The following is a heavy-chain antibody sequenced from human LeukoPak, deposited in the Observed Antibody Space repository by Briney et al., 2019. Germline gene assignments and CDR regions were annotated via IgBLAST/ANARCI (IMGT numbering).Heavy chain of an antibody. CDR3: ARHYSSSWYVRYFDY. Sequence: SETLSLTCTVSGGSISSYYWSWIRQPPGKGLEWIGYIYYSGSTNYNPSIKSRVTISVDTSKNQFSLKLSCVTAADTAVYYCARHYSSSWYVRYFDYWGQGTLVTVSS. CDR2: IYYSGST. D-gene: IGHD6-13*01. J-gene: IGHJ4*02. V-gene: IGHV4-59*08. CDR1: GGSISSYY.